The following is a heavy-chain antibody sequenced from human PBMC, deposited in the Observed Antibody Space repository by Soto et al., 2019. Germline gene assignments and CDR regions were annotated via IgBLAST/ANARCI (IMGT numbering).Heavy chain of an antibody. CDR3: ARDSNVDTAMVGTYYYYYGMDV. V-gene: IGHV1-18*04. J-gene: IGHJ6*02. Sequence: ASVKVSCKASGYTFTSYGISWVRQAPGQGLEWMGRISAYNGNTNYAQKLQGRVTMTTDTSTSTAYMELRSLRSDDTAVYYCARDSNVDTAMVGTYYYYYGMDVWGQGTTVTVYS. D-gene: IGHD5-18*01. CDR1: GYTFTSYG. CDR2: ISAYNGNT.